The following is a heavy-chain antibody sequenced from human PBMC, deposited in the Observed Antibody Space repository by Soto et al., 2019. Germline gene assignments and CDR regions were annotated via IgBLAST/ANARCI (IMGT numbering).Heavy chain of an antibody. D-gene: IGHD1-20*01. Sequence: SQTLSLTCAISGDSVSSNSAAWNWIRQSPSRGLEWLGRTYYRSKWYNDYAVSVKSRITINPDTSKNQYSLQLNSVTPDDTAVYYCARDPGITGTTYYYYYGMDVWGQGTTVTVSS. J-gene: IGHJ6*02. CDR3: ARDPGITGTTYYYYYGMDV. CDR1: GDSVSSNSAA. CDR2: TYYRSKWYN. V-gene: IGHV6-1*01.